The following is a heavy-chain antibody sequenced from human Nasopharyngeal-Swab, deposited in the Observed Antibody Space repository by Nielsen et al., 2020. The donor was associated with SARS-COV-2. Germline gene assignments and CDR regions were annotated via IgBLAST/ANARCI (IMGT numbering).Heavy chain of an antibody. CDR2: IYPGDSDT. CDR3: AREGLGEYDFWSGYPD. V-gene: IGHV5-51*01. J-gene: IGHJ4*02. Sequence: GESLKISCKGSVYSFTSYWIGWVRHMPGKGLEWMGIIYPGDSDTRYSPSFQGQVTISADKSISTAYLQWSSLKASDTAMYYCAREGLGEYDFWSGYPDWGQGTLVTVSS. CDR1: VYSFTSYW. D-gene: IGHD3-3*01.